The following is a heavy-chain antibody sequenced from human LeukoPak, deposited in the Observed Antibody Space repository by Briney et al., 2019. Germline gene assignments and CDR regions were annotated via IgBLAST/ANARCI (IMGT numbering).Heavy chain of an antibody. CDR2: ISGSGGNT. V-gene: IGHV3-23*01. J-gene: IGHJ4*02. CDR1: GFILSSYA. Sequence: GGSLRLSCAASGFILSSYAMSWVRQAPGKGLEWVSAISGSGGNTYYADSVKGRFTISRDNSKNTLYLQMNSLRAEDTAVYYCAKDNNRFCSSTSYPSPDDWGQGTLVTVSS. CDR3: AKDNNRFCSSTSYPSPDD. D-gene: IGHD2-2*01.